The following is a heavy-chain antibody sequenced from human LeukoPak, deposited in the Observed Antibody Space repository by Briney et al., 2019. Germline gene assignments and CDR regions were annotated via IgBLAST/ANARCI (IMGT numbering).Heavy chain of an antibody. CDR3: ARDTLNYYGSGRVWAFDI. J-gene: IGHJ3*02. V-gene: IGHV1-8*03. Sequence: ASVKVSCKASGYTFTSYDINWVRQATGQGLEWMGWMNPNSGNTGYAQKFQGRVTITRNTSISTAYMELSSLRSEDTAVYYCARDTLNYYGSGRVWAFDIWGQGTMVTVSS. CDR2: MNPNSGNT. CDR1: GYTFTSYD. D-gene: IGHD3-10*01.